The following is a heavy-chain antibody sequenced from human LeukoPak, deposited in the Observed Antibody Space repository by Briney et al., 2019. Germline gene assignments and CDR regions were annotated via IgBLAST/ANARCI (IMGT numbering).Heavy chain of an antibody. D-gene: IGHD1-26*01. Sequence: GGSLRLSCAASGSTFSSYAMSWVRQAPGKGLEWVSAISGSGGSTYYADSVKGRFTISRDNSKNTLYLQMNSLRAEDTAVYYCAKDGELPSLGYFDYWGQGTLVTVSS. J-gene: IGHJ4*02. CDR2: ISGSGGST. V-gene: IGHV3-23*01. CDR1: GSTFSSYA. CDR3: AKDGELPSLGYFDY.